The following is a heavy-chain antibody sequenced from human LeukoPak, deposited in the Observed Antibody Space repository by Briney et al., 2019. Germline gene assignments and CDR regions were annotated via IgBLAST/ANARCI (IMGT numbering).Heavy chain of an antibody. CDR2: IHYIGHT. D-gene: IGHD4-17*01. V-gene: IGHV4-61*01. CDR3: ARDGARLTGTSGMDV. Sequence: SETLSLTCTVSGGSISSSNHYWSWIRQPPGKGLEWIGFIHYIGHTDQNPSLRNRATISLDASKNQFSLRLSSVTAADTAVYYCARDGARLTGTSGMDVWGHGTTVTVSS. J-gene: IGHJ6*02. CDR1: GGSISSSNHY.